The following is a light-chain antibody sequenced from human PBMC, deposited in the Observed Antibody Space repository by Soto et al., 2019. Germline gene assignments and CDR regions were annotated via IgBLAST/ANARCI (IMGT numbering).Light chain of an antibody. Sequence: QSVLTQPASKSGSPGQSITISCTGTSSDVGGYNYVSWYQQHPGKAPKLMIYDVSNRPSGVSNRFSGSKSGNTASLTISGLQAEDEADYYCSSYTSSSTLYVFGTGTKVTFL. CDR2: DVS. J-gene: IGLJ1*01. CDR1: SSDVGGYNY. V-gene: IGLV2-14*01. CDR3: SSYTSSSTLYV.